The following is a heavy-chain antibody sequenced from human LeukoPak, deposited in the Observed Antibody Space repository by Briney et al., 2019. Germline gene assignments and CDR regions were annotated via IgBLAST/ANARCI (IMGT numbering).Heavy chain of an antibody. CDR2: ISWNSGSI. J-gene: IGHJ4*02. CDR1: RYTFDDYA. D-gene: IGHD3-10*01. Sequence: PGGSLRLSCAASRYTFDDYAMHWVRQAPGKGLEWVSGISWNSGSIGYADSVKGRFTISRDNAKNSLYLQMNSLRAEDTALYHCARDLGWFGELLYGPFDYWGQGTLVTVSS. V-gene: IGHV3-9*01. CDR3: ARDLGWFGELLYGPFDY.